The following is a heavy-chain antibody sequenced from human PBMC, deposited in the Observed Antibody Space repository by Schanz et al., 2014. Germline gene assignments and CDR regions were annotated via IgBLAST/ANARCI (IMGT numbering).Heavy chain of an antibody. CDR2: IYYSGST. J-gene: IGHJ4*02. V-gene: IGHV4-39*01. Sequence: QLQLQESGPGLVKPSETLSLTCTVSGGSISSSTYYWGWIRQPPGKGLEWIGGIYYSGSTYYNPSLKSRVPMSVAPSNTQSSRRLPSVTAADTAVYYCATPTIDEGVFDYWGQGTLVTVSS. CDR3: ATPTIDEGVFDY. CDR1: GGSISSSTYY. D-gene: IGHD1-1*01.